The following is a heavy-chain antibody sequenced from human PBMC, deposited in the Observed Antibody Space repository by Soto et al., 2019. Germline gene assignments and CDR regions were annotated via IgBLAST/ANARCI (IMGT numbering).Heavy chain of an antibody. Sequence: PGESLQISCKGSGYSFAGYWITCVRQKPGKGLEWIGRIDPSDSQTYYSPSFRGHVTISATKSISTAYLQWSSLKASDTAMYYCARQSVVVPAATYYYYYGMDVWGQGTTVTVSS. D-gene: IGHD2-2*01. CDR2: IDPSDSQT. CDR3: ARQSVVVPAATYYYYYGMDV. V-gene: IGHV5-10-1*01. CDR1: GYSFAGYW. J-gene: IGHJ6*02.